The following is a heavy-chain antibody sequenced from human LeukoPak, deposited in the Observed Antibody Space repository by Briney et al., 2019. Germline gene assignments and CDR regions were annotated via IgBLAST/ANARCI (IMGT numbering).Heavy chain of an antibody. Sequence: SETLSLTCTVSGGSISSYYWSWIRPPPEKGLEWIGSIYYSGGTNYSPSLKTRVPRSVDTSKNQLSLKRTSVTAADTAVYYVAGTYYYGSESYSFVYWGQGTLVTVSS. V-gene: IGHV4-59*12. J-gene: IGHJ4*02. CDR2: IYYSGGT. CDR1: GGSISSYY. CDR3: AGTYYYGSESYSFVY. D-gene: IGHD3-10*01.